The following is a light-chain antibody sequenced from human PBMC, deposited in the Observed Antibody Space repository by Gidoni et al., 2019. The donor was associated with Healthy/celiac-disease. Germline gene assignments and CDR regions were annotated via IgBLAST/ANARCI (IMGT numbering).Light chain of an antibody. V-gene: IGKV1-39*01. Sequence: DIQMTQSPSSLSASVGDRVTITCRASHSISSYLTLYQQKPGKAPKILIYAASILQSGVPSRFSGSGSGTDFTLTISSLQPEDCATYYCQQSYSTMYTFGQGTKLEIK. CDR1: HSISSY. J-gene: IGKJ2*01. CDR2: AAS. CDR3: QQSYSTMYT.